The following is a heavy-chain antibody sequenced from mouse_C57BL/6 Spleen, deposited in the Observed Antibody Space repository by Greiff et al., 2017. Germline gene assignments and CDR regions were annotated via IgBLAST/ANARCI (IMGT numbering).Heavy chain of an antibody. Sequence: EVQLQQSGPELVKPGDSVKISCKASGYSFTGYFMNWVMQSHGKSLEWIGRINPYNGDTFYNQKFKGKATLTVDKSSSTAHMELRSLTSEDSAVYYCARSHYSNGYFDVWGTGTTVTVSS. CDR2: INPYNGDT. CDR3: ARSHYSNGYFDV. J-gene: IGHJ1*03. CDR1: GYSFTGYF. D-gene: IGHD2-5*01. V-gene: IGHV1-20*01.